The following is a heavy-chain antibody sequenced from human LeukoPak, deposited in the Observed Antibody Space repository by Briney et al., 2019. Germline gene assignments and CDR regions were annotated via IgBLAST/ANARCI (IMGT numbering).Heavy chain of an antibody. CDR2: IRYDGSNK. V-gene: IGHV3-30*02. D-gene: IGHD1-1*01. J-gene: IGHJ4*02. CDR1: GFTFSSYG. Sequence: PGGSLRLSCAASGFTFSSYGMHWVRQAPGKGLEWVAFIRYDGSNKYYADSVKGRFTISRDNSKNTLYLQMNSLRAEDTAVYYCAKDLERSPAADYWGQGTLVTVSS. CDR3: AKDLERSPAADY.